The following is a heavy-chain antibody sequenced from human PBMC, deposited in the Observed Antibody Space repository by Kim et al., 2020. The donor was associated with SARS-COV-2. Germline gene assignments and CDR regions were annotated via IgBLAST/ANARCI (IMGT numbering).Heavy chain of an antibody. CDR1: GVSITSSNW. CDR3: ARRLPSGYHIDY. CDR2: IYHSGST. Sequence: SETLSLTCAVAGVSITSSNWWSWVRQPPGKGLEWIGEIYHSGSTNYNPSLKSRVTILLEKSKNQFSLNLSSVTAADTAVFYCARRLPSGYHIDYWGQGTLVTVSS. J-gene: IGHJ4*02. D-gene: IGHD3-3*01. V-gene: IGHV4-4*02.